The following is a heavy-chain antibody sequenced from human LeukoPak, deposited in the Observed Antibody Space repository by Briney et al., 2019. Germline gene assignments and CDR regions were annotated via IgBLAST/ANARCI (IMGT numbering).Heavy chain of an antibody. CDR3: AKVGYGWYEVDY. CDR2: ITKDSDRV. D-gene: IGHD6-19*01. J-gene: IGHJ4*02. Sequence: GGSLRLSCEASGFFFGGHAMNWLRQAPGKGPEWIAFITKDSDRVYYAESVEGRFTVSRDNAKNSLYLQMSSLRVEDTAVYYCAKVGYGWYEVDYWGQGTLVTVSS. CDR1: GFFFGGHA. V-gene: IGHV3-48*01.